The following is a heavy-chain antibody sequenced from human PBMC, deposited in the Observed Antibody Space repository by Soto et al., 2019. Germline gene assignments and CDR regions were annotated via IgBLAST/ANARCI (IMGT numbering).Heavy chain of an antibody. V-gene: IGHV4-38-2*02. Sequence: ETLSLTCSVSGYLISSGYYWGWVRQTPGKGLEWLGSIDYSGKTYKNPSLKSRVSASVDLSQNQFSLNLRSVTAADTAVYFCARGLSSGYDSYYFDYWGQGTLVTVSS. CDR2: IDYSGKT. CDR1: GYLISSGYY. J-gene: IGHJ4*02. CDR3: ARGLSSGYDSYYFDY. D-gene: IGHD3-22*01.